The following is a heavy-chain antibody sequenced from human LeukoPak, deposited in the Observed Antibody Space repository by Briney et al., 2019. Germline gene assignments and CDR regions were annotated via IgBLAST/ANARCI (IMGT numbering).Heavy chain of an antibody. CDR3: ARQVAVAATDAFDI. J-gene: IGHJ3*02. V-gene: IGHV4-59*01. CDR2: IHYSGST. CDR1: GGSISGYY. Sequence: SETLSLTCTVSGGSISGYYWSWIRQPPGKGLEWIAYIHYSGSTNYNPSLKSRVTISVDTSKNQFSLKLNSVTAADTAVYYCARQVAVAATDAFDIWGQGTMVTVSS. D-gene: IGHD2-15*01.